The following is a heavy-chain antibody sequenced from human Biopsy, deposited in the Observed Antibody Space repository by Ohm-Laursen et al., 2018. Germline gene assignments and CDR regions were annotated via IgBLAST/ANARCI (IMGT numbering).Heavy chain of an antibody. D-gene: IGHD1/OR15-1a*01. Sequence: LSLTCAASGFIFSSYAMSWVRQAPGKGLEWVSFISSGSSPIYYADSVKGRFTISRDDAKNSLYLQMNSLRAEDTAVYYCARGRTGGWGQGTLVTVSS. CDR2: ISSGSSPI. V-gene: IGHV3-48*01. CDR3: ARGRTGG. J-gene: IGHJ4*02. CDR1: GFIFSSYA.